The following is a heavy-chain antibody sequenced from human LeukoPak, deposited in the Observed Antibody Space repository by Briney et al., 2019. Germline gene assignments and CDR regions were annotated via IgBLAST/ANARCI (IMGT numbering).Heavy chain of an antibody. CDR3: ARVRESGAAGDFDY. J-gene: IGHJ4*02. D-gene: IGHD6-13*01. CDR2: INAGNGNT. Sequence: ASVKVSCKASGYTFTSYAMHWVRQAPGQRLEWMGWINAGNGNTKYSQKFQGRVTITRDTSASTAYMELSSLRSEDTAVYYCARVRESGAAGDFDYWGQGTLVTVSS. CDR1: GYTFTSYA. V-gene: IGHV1-3*01.